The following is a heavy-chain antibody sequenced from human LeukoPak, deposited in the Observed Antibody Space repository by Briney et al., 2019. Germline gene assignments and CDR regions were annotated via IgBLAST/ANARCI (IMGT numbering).Heavy chain of an antibody. CDR3: ARDHCSSTSCYLNYYYYGMDV. V-gene: IGHV4-31*03. D-gene: IGHD2-2*01. Sequence: SETLSLTCTVSGGSISSGGYSWSWIRQHPGKGLEWIGYIYYSGSTYYNPSLKSRVTISVDTSKNQFSLKLSSVTAADTAVYYCARDHCSSTSCYLNYYYYGMDVWGQGTTVTVSS. CDR2: IYYSGST. J-gene: IGHJ6*02. CDR1: GGSISSGGYS.